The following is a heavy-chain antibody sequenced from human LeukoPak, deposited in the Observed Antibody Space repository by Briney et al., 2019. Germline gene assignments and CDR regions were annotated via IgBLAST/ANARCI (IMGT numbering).Heavy chain of an antibody. J-gene: IGHJ6*03. CDR1: GYTFTGYY. CDR3: ARADVDSFGSGSSVRYYYYIDV. Sequence: ASVKVSCKASGYTFTGYYVHWVRQAPGQGLEWMGWMNPDSGSTGYAQEFQGRVTMTRNTSISTAYMELSSLRSEDTAVYYCARADVDSFGSGSSVRYYYYIDVWGKGTTVSISS. V-gene: IGHV1-8*02. D-gene: IGHD3-10*01. CDR2: MNPDSGST.